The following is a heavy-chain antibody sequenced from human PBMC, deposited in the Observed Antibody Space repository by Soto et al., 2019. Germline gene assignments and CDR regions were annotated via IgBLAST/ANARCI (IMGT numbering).Heavy chain of an antibody. Sequence: GGSLRLSCAASGFTFSDYYMGWIRQAPGKGLEWVSYISSSSSYTNYADSVKGRFTISRDNAKNSLYLQMNSLRAEDTAVYYCASWVSYYVFWSGYYKARDRDYYGMDVWGQGTTVTVSS. CDR2: ISSSSSYT. J-gene: IGHJ6*02. D-gene: IGHD3-3*01. CDR1: GFTFSDYY. CDR3: ASWVSYYVFWSGYYKARDRDYYGMDV. V-gene: IGHV3-11*06.